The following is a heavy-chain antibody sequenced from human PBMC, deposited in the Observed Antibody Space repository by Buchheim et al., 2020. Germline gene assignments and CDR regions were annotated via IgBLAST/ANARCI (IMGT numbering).Heavy chain of an antibody. Sequence: EVQLVESGGGLVQPGGSLRLSCAVSGFTVSSDSMSWVRQAPGKGLEWVSAIYGGGATYYTDFVKGRFNISRDSSKTTLYLQMNRLRVEDTAMYYCARRQPSGSWFDPWGQGTL. CDR3: ARRQPSGSWFDP. CDR1: GFTVSSDS. J-gene: IGHJ5*02. D-gene: IGHD3-22*01. CDR2: IYGGGAT. V-gene: IGHV3-66*01.